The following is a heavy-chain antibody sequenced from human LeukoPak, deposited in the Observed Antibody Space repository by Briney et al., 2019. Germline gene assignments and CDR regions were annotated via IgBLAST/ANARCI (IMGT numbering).Heavy chain of an antibody. V-gene: IGHV3-23*01. D-gene: IGHD2-8*01. CDR3: AKDRSCTNDICHGDFDY. CDR1: GFTFSSYA. Sequence: PGGSLRLSCAASGFTFSSYAGGWVRQAPGKGLEWVSCISGSGGSTYSADSVKGRFTISRDNSKNTLYLQMNSLRAEDTALYYCAKDRSCTNDICHGDFDYWGQGTLVTVSS. J-gene: IGHJ4*02. CDR2: ISGSGGST.